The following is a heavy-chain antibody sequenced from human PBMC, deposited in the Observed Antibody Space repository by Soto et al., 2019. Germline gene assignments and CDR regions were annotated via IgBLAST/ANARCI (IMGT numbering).Heavy chain of an antibody. D-gene: IGHD3-22*01. J-gene: IGHJ6*02. CDR2: IFPIFGTA. CDR3: ARVRLLGAPVEGMDV. CDR1: GGTFSSYA. V-gene: IGHV1-69*06. Sequence: QVQLVQSGAGVKKPGSSVTVSCKASGGTFSSYAISWVRQAPGQGLEWMGGIFPIFGTANYAQTVQGRVTITADKSTGTAYMELSSLRSEDTALYYCARVRLLGAPVEGMDVWGQGTTVTVSS.